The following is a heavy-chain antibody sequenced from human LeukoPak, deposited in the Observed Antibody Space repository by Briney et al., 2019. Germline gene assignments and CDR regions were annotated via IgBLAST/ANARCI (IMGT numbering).Heavy chain of an antibody. CDR3: ARSGFGYYYFDY. D-gene: IGHD3-3*01. CDR1: GFTFSSYW. Sequence: QTGGSLRLSCAASGFTFSSYWMSWVRQAPGKGLEWVANIKQDGSEKYYVDSVKGRFTISRDNAKNSLYLQMGSLRAEDMAVYYCARSGFGYYYFDYWGQGTLVTVSS. J-gene: IGHJ4*02. V-gene: IGHV3-7*01. CDR2: IKQDGSEK.